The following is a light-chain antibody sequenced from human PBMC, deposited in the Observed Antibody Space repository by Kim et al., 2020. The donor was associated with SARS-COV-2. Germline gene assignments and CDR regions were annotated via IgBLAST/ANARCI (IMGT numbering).Light chain of an antibody. J-gene: IGLJ3*02. CDR2: RNN. V-gene: IGLV1-47*01. CDR1: SADIGSNY. Sequence: GQRVTISCSGSSADIGSNYVYWYQQHPGTAPKLLIYRNNQRPSGVPDRFSGSKSGTSASLAISGLRSEDEADYYCAAWDDSLSGPVFGGGTQLTVL. CDR3: AAWDDSLSGPV.